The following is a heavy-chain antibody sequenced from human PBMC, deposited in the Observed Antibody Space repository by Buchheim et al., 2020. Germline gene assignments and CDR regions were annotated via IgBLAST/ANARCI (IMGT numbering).Heavy chain of an antibody. Sequence: QVQLQESGPGLVKPSQTLSLTCTVSGGSISSGSYYWSWIRQPAGKGLEWIGRIYTGGSTNYNPSLKSRVTISVDTSKNQFSLKLSSVTAADTAVYYCASTGYYYYYGMDVWGQGTT. D-gene: IGHD4-17*01. CDR3: ASTGYYYYYGMDV. V-gene: IGHV4-61*02. J-gene: IGHJ6*02. CDR1: GGSISSGSYY. CDR2: IYTGGST.